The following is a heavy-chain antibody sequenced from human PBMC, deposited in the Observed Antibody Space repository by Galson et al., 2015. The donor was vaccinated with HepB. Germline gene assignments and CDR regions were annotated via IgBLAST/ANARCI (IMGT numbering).Heavy chain of an antibody. CDR2: IKQDGSEI. V-gene: IGHV3-7*03. J-gene: IGHJ1*01. Sequence: SLRLSCAVSGFSLSSYWMSWVRQAPAKGLEWVASIKQDGSEILYGDSVKGRFTISRDNARDSVYLQMDSLRAEDTAVYYCARLACSDTSCWTFYQHWGQGTLVTVSS. CDR3: ARLACSDTSCWTFYQH. D-gene: IGHD2-2*01. CDR1: GFSLSSYW.